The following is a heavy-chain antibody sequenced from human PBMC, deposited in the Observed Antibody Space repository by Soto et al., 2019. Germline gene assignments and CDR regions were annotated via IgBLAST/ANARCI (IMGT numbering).Heavy chain of an antibody. CDR1: GYSFTSYW. Sequence: GESLKISCKGSGYSFTSYWIGWVRQMPGKGLEWMWIIYPCDSDTRYRPSFQGQVTISADKSISTPYLQWSSLKASDTAMYYCAKHQGRAPVYLDYWGQGALVTVSS. V-gene: IGHV5-51*01. CDR3: AKHQGRAPVYLDY. CDR2: IYPCDSDT. J-gene: IGHJ4*02.